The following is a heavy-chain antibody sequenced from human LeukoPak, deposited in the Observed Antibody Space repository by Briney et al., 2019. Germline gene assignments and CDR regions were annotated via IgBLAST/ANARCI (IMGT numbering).Heavy chain of an antibody. V-gene: IGHV3-21*01. D-gene: IGHD2-21*02. Sequence: GGSLRLSRAASGFTFSSYSMNWVRQAPGKGLEWVSSISSSSSYIYYADSVKGRFTISRDNAKNSLYLQMNSLRAEDTAVYYCASIVWLLNDYWGQGTLVTVSS. CDR3: ASIVWLLNDY. J-gene: IGHJ4*02. CDR2: ISSSSSYI. CDR1: GFTFSSYS.